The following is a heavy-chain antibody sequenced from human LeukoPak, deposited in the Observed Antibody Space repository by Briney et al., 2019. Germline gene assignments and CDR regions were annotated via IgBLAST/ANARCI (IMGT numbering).Heavy chain of an antibody. CDR1: GGSISSNNYY. V-gene: IGHV4-39*07. CDR2: MYYSGSI. D-gene: IGHD2-15*01. CDR3: ASSLGYCSGGSCHDFDY. J-gene: IGHJ4*02. Sequence: SETLSLTCTVSGGSISSNNYYWGWIRQPPSKGLEWIGSMYYSGSIFYNPSLKSRVTISINTSKNQFSLKVSSVTAADTAVYYCASSLGYCSGGSCHDFDYWGQGTLVTVSS.